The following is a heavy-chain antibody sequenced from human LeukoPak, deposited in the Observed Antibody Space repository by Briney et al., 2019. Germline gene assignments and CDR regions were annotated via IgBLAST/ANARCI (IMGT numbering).Heavy chain of an antibody. Sequence: ASETVSRKASVYTFTGYYMHWLRQDPGQPREGLGWINANSGGRNYEQKLHGRVTMTRDASNSTAHMVLNSQRSDDTAVYCCAKLAGYNWNCERDYDYYMDV. J-gene: IGHJ6*03. CDR3: AKLAGYNWNCERDYDYYMDV. V-gene: IGHV1-2*02. CDR1: VYTFTGYY. CDR2: INANSGGR. D-gene: IGHD1-7*01.